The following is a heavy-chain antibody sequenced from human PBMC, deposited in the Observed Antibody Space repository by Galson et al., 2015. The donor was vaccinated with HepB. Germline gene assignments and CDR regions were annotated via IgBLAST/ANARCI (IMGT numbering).Heavy chain of an antibody. D-gene: IGHD3-10*01. Sequence: SVKVSCKVSGYTLTEFSIHWVRQAPGKGLEWMGRFDPEDGEAIYAQNFQGRVTMTADTSTDTAYMDLSSLRSEDTAVYYCATDPGDSGGYTNWGQGTLVTVSS. CDR1: GYTLTEFS. CDR2: FDPEDGEA. V-gene: IGHV1-24*01. CDR3: ATDPGDSGGYTN. J-gene: IGHJ4*02.